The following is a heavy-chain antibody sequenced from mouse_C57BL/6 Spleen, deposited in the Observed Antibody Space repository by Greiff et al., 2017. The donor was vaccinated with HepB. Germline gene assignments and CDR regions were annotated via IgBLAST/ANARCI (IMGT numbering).Heavy chain of an antibody. V-gene: IGHV5-17*01. CDR3: ARNYDYDVRAMDY. D-gene: IGHD2-4*01. CDR2: ISSGSSTI. J-gene: IGHJ4*01. CDR1: GFTFSDYG. Sequence: EVKLVESGGGLVKPGGSLKLSCAASGFTFSDYGMHWVRQAPEKGLEWVAYISSGSSTIYYADTVKGRFTISRDNAKNTLFLQMTSLRSEDTAMYYCARNYDYDVRAMDYWGKGTSVTVSS.